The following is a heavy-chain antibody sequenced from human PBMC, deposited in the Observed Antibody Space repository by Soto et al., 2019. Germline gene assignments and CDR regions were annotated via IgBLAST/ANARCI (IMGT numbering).Heavy chain of an antibody. V-gene: IGHV1-69*01. CDR2: IIPIFGTA. Sequence: QVQLVQSGAEVKKPGSSVKVSCKASGGTFSSYAISWVRQAPGQGLEWMDGIIPIFGTANYAQKFQGRVTITADEAMSTGYIERSSRRSEDTAVYYFARVRHSSSCYGYYYGMDVWCQEATVTVSS. CDR1: GGTFSSYA. J-gene: IGHJ6*02. D-gene: IGHD6-13*01. CDR3: ARVRHSSSCYGYYYGMDV.